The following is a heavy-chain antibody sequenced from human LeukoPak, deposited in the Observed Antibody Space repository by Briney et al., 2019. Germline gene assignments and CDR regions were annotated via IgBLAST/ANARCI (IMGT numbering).Heavy chain of an antibody. CDR2: ISGSGGST. D-gene: IGHD3-22*01. V-gene: IGHV3-23*01. CDR1: GFTFSSYA. CDR3: AKDLPGYDSSGYYRYFDY. J-gene: IGHJ4*02. Sequence: PGGSLRLSCAASGFTFSSYAMSWVRQAPGKGLEWVSAISGSGGSTYYADSVKGRFTISRDNSKNTLYLQMNSLRAEDTAVYYCAKDLPGYDSSGYYRYFDYWGQGTLVTVSS.